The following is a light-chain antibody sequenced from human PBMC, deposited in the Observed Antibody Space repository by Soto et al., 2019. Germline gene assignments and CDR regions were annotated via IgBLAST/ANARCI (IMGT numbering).Light chain of an antibody. CDR1: QSVSRF. CDR3: QQYANWPPCT. CDR2: DTS. V-gene: IGKV3-15*01. Sequence: EIVMTQSPATLSVSPGERVTLSCRASQSVSRFLDWYQQRPGQAPRLLIYDTSTRATGVPARFSGSGSGTEFSLTISSLQSEDFAVYYCQQYANWPPCTFGQGTKLEVK. J-gene: IGKJ2*02.